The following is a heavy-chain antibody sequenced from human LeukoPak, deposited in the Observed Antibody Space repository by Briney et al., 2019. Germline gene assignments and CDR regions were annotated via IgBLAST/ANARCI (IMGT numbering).Heavy chain of an antibody. CDR3: AREGYYGSGSPPSLYFDY. V-gene: IGHV3-30*03. D-gene: IGHD3-10*01. CDR1: GFTFSSYG. CDR2: TSSDLNVK. J-gene: IGHJ4*02. Sequence: GGSLRLSCAASGFTFSSYGMHWVRQAPGKGLEWVAVTSSDLNVKLYADSVKGRFTISRDNSRSTLYLQMNSLRPEDTAIYYCAREGYYGSGSPPSLYFDYWGQGTLVTVSS.